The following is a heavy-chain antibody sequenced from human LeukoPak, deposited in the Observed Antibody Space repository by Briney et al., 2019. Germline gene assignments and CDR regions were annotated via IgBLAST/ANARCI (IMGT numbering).Heavy chain of an antibody. CDR2: IYYSGST. V-gene: IGHV4-39*01. CDR3: AGRDYYGSGSYYRNDY. J-gene: IGHJ4*02. CDR1: GGSISSSSYY. Sequence: SETLSLTCTVSGGSISSSSYYGGWIRQPPGKGLEWIGSIYYSGSTYYNPSLKSRVTISVDTSKNQFSLKLSSVTAADMAVYYCAGRDYYGSGSYYRNDYWGQGTLVTVSS. D-gene: IGHD3-10*01.